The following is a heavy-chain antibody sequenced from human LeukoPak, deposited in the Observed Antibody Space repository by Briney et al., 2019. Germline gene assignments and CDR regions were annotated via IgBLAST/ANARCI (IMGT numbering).Heavy chain of an antibody. V-gene: IGHV3-33*06. J-gene: IGHJ4*02. CDR2: IWYDGSNK. CDR3: AKGPRLGVNSGWIYYFDY. Sequence: PGGSLRLSCAASGFTFSSYGMHWVRQAPGKGLEWVAVIWYDGSNKYYADSVEGRFTISRDNSKNTLYLQMNSLRAEDTAVYYCAKGPRLGVNSGWIYYFDYWGQGTLVTVSS. CDR1: GFTFSSYG. D-gene: IGHD6-19*01.